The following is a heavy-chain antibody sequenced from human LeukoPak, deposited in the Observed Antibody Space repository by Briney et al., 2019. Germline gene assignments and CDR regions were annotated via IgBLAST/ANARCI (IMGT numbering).Heavy chain of an antibody. D-gene: IGHD3-9*01. V-gene: IGHV4-59*13. CDR3: ARMGRYFDWLLPDY. Sequence: SETLSLTCTVSGGSISSYYWSGIRQPPARGLEWIGYLYYSGSTNYNPSLKSRVNISVDTSKNQFSLKLSSVTAADTAVYYCARMGRYFDWLLPDYWGQGTLVTVSS. CDR1: GGSISSYY. J-gene: IGHJ4*02. CDR2: LYYSGST.